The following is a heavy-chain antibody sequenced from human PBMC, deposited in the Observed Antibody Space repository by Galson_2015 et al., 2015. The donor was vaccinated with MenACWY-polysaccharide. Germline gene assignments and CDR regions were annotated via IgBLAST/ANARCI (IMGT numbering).Heavy chain of an antibody. J-gene: IGHJ5*02. CDR2: MSFSGRA. CDR1: GGSVSSDTYY. D-gene: IGHD1-26*01. Sequence: CTVSGGSVSSDTYYWSWLRQPPGQGLEWIGYMSFSGRANYNPSLKSRVTISIDTSKNQFSLRLSSVTAADTAVYFCAGEPTYSGSIGWFDPWGQGTLVTVSS. V-gene: IGHV4-61*01. CDR3: AGEPTYSGSIGWFDP.